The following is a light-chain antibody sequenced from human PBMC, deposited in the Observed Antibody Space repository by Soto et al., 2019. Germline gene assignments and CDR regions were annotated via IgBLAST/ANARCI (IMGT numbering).Light chain of an antibody. V-gene: IGLV2-23*02. CDR3: CSYACPSTRYV. J-gene: IGLJ1*01. CDR1: SSDVGYYNL. Sequence: QSALTQPASVSGSPGQSITISCTGTSSDVGYYNLVSWYQHHPGKAPKLIVYDVTKRPSGVSTRFSGSKSGNTASLTISGLQAEDESDYYCCSYACPSTRYVFGTGTKLTVL. CDR2: DVT.